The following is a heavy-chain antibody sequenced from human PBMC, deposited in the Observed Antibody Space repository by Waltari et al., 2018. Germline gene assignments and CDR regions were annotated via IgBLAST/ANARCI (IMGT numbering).Heavy chain of an antibody. J-gene: IGHJ6*02. D-gene: IGHD4-17*01. CDR3: VRAFMVTTFSALRYHDYYGMDV. V-gene: IGHV4-34*01. CDR2: INPSGVT. CDR1: GGSFRDYS. Sequence: QVQLQQWGAGLLKPPETLSLTCAVSGGSFRDYSLSWVRQPPGKGLEWIGEINPSGVTNYNPSLKSRVTISVDTSKNQFSLRLSSVTAADTAVYYCVRAFMVTTFSALRYHDYYGMDVWGQGTAVTVSS.